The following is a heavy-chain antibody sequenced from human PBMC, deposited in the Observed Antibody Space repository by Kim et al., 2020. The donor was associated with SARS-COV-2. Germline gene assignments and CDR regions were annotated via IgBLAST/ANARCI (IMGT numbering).Heavy chain of an antibody. CDR2: ISAYNGNT. D-gene: IGHD6-19*01. CDR3: ARRSSGWYGAMGFDP. CDR1: GYTFTSYG. V-gene: IGHV1-18*01. J-gene: IGHJ5*02. Sequence: ASVKVSCKASGYTFTSYGISWVRQAPGQGLEWMGWISAYNGNTNYAQKLQGRVTMTTDTSTSTAYMELRSLRSDDTAVYYCARRSSGWYGAMGFDPWGQGTLVTVSS.